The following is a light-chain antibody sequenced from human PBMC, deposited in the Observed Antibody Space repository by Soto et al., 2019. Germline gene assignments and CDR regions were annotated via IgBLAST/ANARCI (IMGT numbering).Light chain of an antibody. V-gene: IGLV2-11*01. J-gene: IGLJ1*01. CDR2: TVT. CDR1: SSDVGGYNY. CDR3: CSYAGSSSHV. Sequence: QSALTQPRSVSGSPGQSVTISCTGTSSDVGGYNYVSWYQQHPGKAPKLMIYTVTRRPSGVPDRFSGSKSDNTASLTISGLQAHEPDDYYCCSYAGSSSHVFRTGTKVT.